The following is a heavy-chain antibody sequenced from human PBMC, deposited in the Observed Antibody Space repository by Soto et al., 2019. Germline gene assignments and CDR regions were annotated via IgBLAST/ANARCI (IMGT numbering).Heavy chain of an antibody. CDR3: ASFLYAAATSGAFDI. CDR2: IYYSGST. V-gene: IGHV4-59*08. CDR1: GGSISSYY. Sequence: SETLSLTCTVSGGSISSYYWSWIRQPPGKGLEWIGYIYYSGSTNYNPSLKSRVTISVDTSKNQFSLKLSSVTAADTAVYYCASFLYAAATSGAFDIWGQGTMVTVSS. D-gene: IGHD2-15*01. J-gene: IGHJ3*02.